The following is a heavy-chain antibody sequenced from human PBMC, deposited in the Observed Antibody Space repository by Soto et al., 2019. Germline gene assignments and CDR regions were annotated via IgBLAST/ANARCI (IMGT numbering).Heavy chain of an antibody. V-gene: IGHV4-4*02. CDR1: GDSITSGNW. D-gene: IGHD6-19*01. CDR2: INHTGGIT. CDR3: ARWFCIGNGCNSRWFDP. Sequence: PSETLSLTCAVSGDSITSGNWCSWVRQAPGKGLEWIGEINHTGGITNYNPSLKSRVNISLDKSKNQFSLKLNSVTAADTAVYYCARWFCIGNGCNSRWFDPWGQGTQVTVSS. J-gene: IGHJ5*02.